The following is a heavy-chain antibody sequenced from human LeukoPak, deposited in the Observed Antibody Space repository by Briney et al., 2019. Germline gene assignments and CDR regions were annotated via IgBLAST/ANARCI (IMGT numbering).Heavy chain of an antibody. CDR3: AREQEGVRGVTHYGMDV. J-gene: IGHJ6*04. CDR2: IWYDGSNK. V-gene: IGHV3-33*01. D-gene: IGHD3-10*01. CDR1: GFTFSSYG. Sequence: GGSLRLSCAASGFTFSSYGMHWVRQAPGKGLEWGAVIWYDGSNKYYADSVKGRFTISRDNSKNTLYLQMNSLRAEDTAVYYCAREQEGVRGVTHYGMDVWGKGTTVTVSS.